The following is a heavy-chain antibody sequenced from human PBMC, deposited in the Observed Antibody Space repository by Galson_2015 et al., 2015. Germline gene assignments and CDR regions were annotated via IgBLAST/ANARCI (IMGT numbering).Heavy chain of an antibody. J-gene: IGHJ5*02. CDR2: INAGNGNT. V-gene: IGHV1-3*01. CDR3: ARNYCGGNCYYNWFDP. CDR1: GYTFTSYA. Sequence: SVKVSCKASGYTFTSYAMHWVRQAPGQRLEWMGWINAGNGNTKYSQKFQGRVTITRDTSASTAYMELSSLRSEDTAVYYCARNYCGGNCYYNWFDPWGQGTLVTVSS. D-gene: IGHD2-21*02.